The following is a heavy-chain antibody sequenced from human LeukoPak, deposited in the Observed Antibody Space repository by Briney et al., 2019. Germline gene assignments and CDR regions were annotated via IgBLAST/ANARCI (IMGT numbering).Heavy chain of an antibody. J-gene: IGHJ4*02. D-gene: IGHD4-23*01. V-gene: IGHV3-74*01. Sequence: GGSLRLSCAASGFAFSSHWMHWVRQVPGKGLVWVSRINSDGSNTIYADSVEGRFTISRDNAKNTLYLQMNSLRAEDTAVYYCTRDLMDYDYGDKGGDYWGQGTLVTVSS. CDR3: TRDLMDYDYGDKGGDY. CDR1: GFAFSSHW. CDR2: INSDGSNT.